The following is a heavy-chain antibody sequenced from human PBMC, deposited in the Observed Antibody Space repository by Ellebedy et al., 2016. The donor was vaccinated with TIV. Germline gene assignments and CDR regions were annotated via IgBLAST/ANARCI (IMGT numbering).Heavy chain of an antibody. V-gene: IGHV4-34*01. CDR1: GGSFSDYD. Sequence: MPSETLSLTCAVYGGSFSDYDWGWIRQPPGKGLEWIGEINHSGSTNYNPSLKSRVTISVDTSKKWFSLRLSSVTAADTAVYYCARGRVQTRGHWFDPWGQGTLVTVSS. CDR2: INHSGST. CDR3: ARGRVQTRGHWFDP. D-gene: IGHD1-1*01. J-gene: IGHJ5*02.